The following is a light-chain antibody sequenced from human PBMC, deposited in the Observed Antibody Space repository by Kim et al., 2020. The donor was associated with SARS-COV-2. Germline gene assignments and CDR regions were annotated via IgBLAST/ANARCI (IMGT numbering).Light chain of an antibody. Sequence: QSIPISCTGTSSDVGGYNYVSWYQQHPGKAPKLMIYDVSNRPSGVSNRFSGSKSGNTSSLTISGLEAEDEADYYCSSYTSSSTSYVIGTGTKVTVL. V-gene: IGLV2-14*03. CDR1: SSDVGGYNY. J-gene: IGLJ1*01. CDR3: SSYTSSSTSYV. CDR2: DVS.